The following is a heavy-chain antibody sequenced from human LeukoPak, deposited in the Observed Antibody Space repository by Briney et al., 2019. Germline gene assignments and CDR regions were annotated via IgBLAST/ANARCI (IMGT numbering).Heavy chain of an antibody. CDR1: GDSISTYY. Sequence: PSETLSLTCTVSGDSISTYYWSWIRQPAEKGLEWIGRIYASGSTNYNPSLNSRVTMSVDTSKNQFSLKLYSVTAADTAVYYCARFAFSNTVSSYMDVWGKGTSVAISS. V-gene: IGHV4-4*07. D-gene: IGHD3-3*02. CDR2: IYASGST. CDR3: ARFAFSNTVSSYMDV. J-gene: IGHJ6*03.